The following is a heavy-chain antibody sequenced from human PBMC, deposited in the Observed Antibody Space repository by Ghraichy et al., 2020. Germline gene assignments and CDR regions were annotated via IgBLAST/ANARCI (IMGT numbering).Heavy chain of an antibody. V-gene: IGHV3-33*08. CDR2: IWSDGSKK. CDR1: GFTFSSYG. Sequence: GESLNISCAVSGFTFSSYGMHWVRQAPGKGLEWVAVIWSDGSKKHYADSVKGRFTISRENSKKTLYLEMNSLTAEDTAVYYCARDLASSEIHSVYYGMDVWGQGTTVIVSS. D-gene: IGHD3-3*02. J-gene: IGHJ6*02. CDR3: ARDLASSEIHSVYYGMDV.